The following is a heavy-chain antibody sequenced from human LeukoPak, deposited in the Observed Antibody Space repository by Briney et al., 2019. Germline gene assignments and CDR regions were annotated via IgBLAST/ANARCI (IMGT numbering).Heavy chain of an antibody. D-gene: IGHD3-10*01. CDR2: ISAYNGNT. Sequence: GASVKVSCKASGYTFTNYAMNWVRQAPGQGLEWVGWISAYNGNTELAQKFQGRVTLATDASTSTAYVELRSLTSDDTAVYFCARGGSRSRRGDDAFDIWGQGTMVTVSS. CDR3: ARGGSRSRRGDDAFDI. CDR1: GYTFTNYA. V-gene: IGHV1-18*01. J-gene: IGHJ3*02.